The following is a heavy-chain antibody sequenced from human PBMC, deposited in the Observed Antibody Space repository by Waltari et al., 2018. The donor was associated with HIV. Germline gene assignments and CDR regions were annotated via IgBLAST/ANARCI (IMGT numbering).Heavy chain of an antibody. CDR1: GFSVRNHW. J-gene: IGHJ4*02. V-gene: IGHV3-74*01. Sequence: VQLVESGGGSIKTGGSLRLSCAASGFSVRNHWMDWVRQGPGKGLVWVARNNSEGSSRNYADAVKGRFVISRDNARNTVYLQLNNLKVEDTAVYFCARASHYIEFSTFDGDYYFDFWGRGTRVAVSS. CDR3: ARASHYIEFSTFDGDYYFDF. CDR2: NNSEGSSR. D-gene: IGHD3-3*02.